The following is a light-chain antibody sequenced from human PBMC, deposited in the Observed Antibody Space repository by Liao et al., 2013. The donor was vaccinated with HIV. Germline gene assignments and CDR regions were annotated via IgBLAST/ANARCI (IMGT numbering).Light chain of an antibody. Sequence: SYELTQPPSVSVAPGRPATITCGGDNIGSRTVNWYMQKAGQAPVVVIYYDRDRPSGIPERFSGSNSGNTATLTISGTQPMDEADYYCQVWDSNSDNLYVFGTGTKVTVL. CDR3: QVWDSNSDNLYV. V-gene: IGLV3-21*01. CDR1: NIGSRT. CDR2: YDR. J-gene: IGLJ1*01.